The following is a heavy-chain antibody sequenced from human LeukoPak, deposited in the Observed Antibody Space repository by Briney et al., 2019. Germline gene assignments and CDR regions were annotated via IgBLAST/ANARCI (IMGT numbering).Heavy chain of an antibody. V-gene: IGHV3-66*01. CDR2: IYSGGST. Sequence: GGSLRLSFAASGFTVSSNYMSWVRQAPGKGLEWVSVIYSGGSTYYADSVKGRFTISRDNSKNTLYLQMNSLRAEDTAVYYCARYSSSWSNDAFDIWGQGTMVTVSS. J-gene: IGHJ3*02. CDR1: GFTVSSNY. D-gene: IGHD6-13*01. CDR3: ARYSSSWSNDAFDI.